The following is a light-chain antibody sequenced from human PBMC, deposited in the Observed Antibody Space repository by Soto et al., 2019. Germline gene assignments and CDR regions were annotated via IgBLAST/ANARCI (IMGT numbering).Light chain of an antibody. Sequence: DIVMTQSPDSLTVSLGERATINCTSSHSIFYSSNNRNYLGWYQQRPGQPPKLLIYWASTRESGVPDRFSGSGSGTDFTLKISRVEAEDVGVYYCMQSIQVPITFGQGTRLEIK. CDR3: MQSIQVPIT. CDR2: WAS. J-gene: IGKJ5*01. CDR1: HSIFYSSNNRNY. V-gene: IGKV4-1*01.